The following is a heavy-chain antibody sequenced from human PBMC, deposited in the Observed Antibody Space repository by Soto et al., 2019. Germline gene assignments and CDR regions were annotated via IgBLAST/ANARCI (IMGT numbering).Heavy chain of an antibody. CDR3: ATLSITMIVVVTHVEAFDI. D-gene: IGHD3-22*01. J-gene: IGHJ3*02. V-gene: IGHV1-24*01. Sequence: QVQLVQSGAEVKKPGASVKVSCKVSGYTLTELSMHWVRQAPGKGLEWMGGFDPEDGETIYAQKFRGRVTMTEDTSTDTAYMELSSLRSEDTAVYYCATLSITMIVVVTHVEAFDIWGQGTMVTVSS. CDR2: FDPEDGET. CDR1: GYTLTELS.